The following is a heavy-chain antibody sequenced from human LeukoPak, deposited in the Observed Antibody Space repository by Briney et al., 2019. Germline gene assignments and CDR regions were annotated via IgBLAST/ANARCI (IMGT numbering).Heavy chain of an antibody. CDR2: IRSKANSYAT. D-gene: IGHD5-18*01. V-gene: IGHV3-73*01. J-gene: IGHJ4*02. CDR1: GFTFIRSA. CDR3: TRGYSYANFDY. Sequence: PGGSLRLSCAASGFTFIRSAMHGVRQASGKGLEWVGRIRSKANSYATAYAASVKGRFTISRDDSKNTAYLQMNSLKTEDTAVYYCTRGYSYANFDYWGQGTLVTVSS.